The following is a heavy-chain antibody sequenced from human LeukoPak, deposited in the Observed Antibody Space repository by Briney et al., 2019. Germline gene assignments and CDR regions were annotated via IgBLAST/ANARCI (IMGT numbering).Heavy chain of an antibody. CDR3: ARGTDWTTVTTWGYYYYYMDV. CDR1: GYTFTSYG. V-gene: IGHV1-18*01. CDR2: ISAYNGNT. Sequence: ASVKVSCRASGYTFTSYGISWVRQAPGQGLEWMGWISAYNGNTNYAQKLQGRVTMTTDTSTSTAYMELRSLRSDDTAVYYCARGTDWTTVTTWGYYYYYMDVWGKGTTVTVSS. D-gene: IGHD4-17*01. J-gene: IGHJ6*03.